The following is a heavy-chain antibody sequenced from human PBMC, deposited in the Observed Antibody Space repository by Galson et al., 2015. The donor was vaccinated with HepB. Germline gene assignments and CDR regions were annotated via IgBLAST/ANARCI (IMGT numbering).Heavy chain of an antibody. Sequence: SLRLSCAASGFTFSRYAMHWVRQAPGKGLEWVAVISYDGSNKYYADSVKGRFTISRDNSKNTLYLQMNSLRAEDTAVYYCARWSGAFDYWGQGTLVTVSS. D-gene: IGHD6-13*01. J-gene: IGHJ4*02. CDR1: GFTFSRYA. CDR2: ISYDGSNK. CDR3: ARWSGAFDY. V-gene: IGHV3-30-3*01.